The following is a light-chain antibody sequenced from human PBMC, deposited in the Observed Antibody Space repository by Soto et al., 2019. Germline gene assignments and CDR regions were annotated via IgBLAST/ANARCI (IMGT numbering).Light chain of an antibody. Sequence: DIQMTRSPSTLSASVGDRVTITFRASQSISSWLAWYQQKPGKAPKLLIYDASSLESGVPSRFSGSGSGTEFTLTISNLQPDDFGTYYCHQYKSYTPYTIGQGTKVDI. V-gene: IGKV1-5*01. J-gene: IGKJ2*01. CDR1: QSISSW. CDR3: HQYKSYTPYT. CDR2: DAS.